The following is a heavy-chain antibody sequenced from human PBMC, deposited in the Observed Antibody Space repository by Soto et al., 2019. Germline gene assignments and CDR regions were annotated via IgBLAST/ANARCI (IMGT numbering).Heavy chain of an antibody. CDR2: IVVGSGNT. J-gene: IGHJ5*02. D-gene: IGHD6-13*01. CDR3: AADPTGGIAAP. Sequence: GASVNVSCKASGFTFTSSAVQWVRQARGQRLEWIGWIVVGSGNTNYAQKFQERVTITRDMSTSTAYMELSSLRSEDTAVYYCAADPTGGIAAPWGQGTLVTVSS. CDR1: GFTFTSSA. V-gene: IGHV1-58*01.